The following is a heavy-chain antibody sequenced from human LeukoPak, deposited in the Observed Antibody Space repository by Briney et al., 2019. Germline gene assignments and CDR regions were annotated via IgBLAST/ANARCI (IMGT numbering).Heavy chain of an antibody. CDR3: ARHSRDGYRDFDY. D-gene: IGHD5-18*01. Sequence: GSLRLSCAASGFTFSTYSMNWVRQAPGKGLEWIGYIYYSGSTNYNPSLKSRVTISVDTSKNQFSLKLSSVTAADTAMYYCARHSRDGYRDFDYWGQGTLATVSS. J-gene: IGHJ4*02. V-gene: IGHV4-59*08. CDR2: IYYSGST. CDR1: GFTFSTYS.